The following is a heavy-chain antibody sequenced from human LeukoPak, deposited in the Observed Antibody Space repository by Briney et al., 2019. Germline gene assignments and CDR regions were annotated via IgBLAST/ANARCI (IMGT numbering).Heavy chain of an antibody. Sequence: PGGSLRLSCGASGFTFRSYEMNWVRQAPGKGLEWVSYISSSGSAIDYADSVKGRFTISRDNAKSSLYLQMNSLKAEDTGVYYCARLGSSWNNFDYWGQGNLVTVSS. CDR1: GFTFRSYE. V-gene: IGHV3-48*03. CDR2: ISSSGSAI. CDR3: ARLGSSWNNFDY. D-gene: IGHD6-13*01. J-gene: IGHJ4*02.